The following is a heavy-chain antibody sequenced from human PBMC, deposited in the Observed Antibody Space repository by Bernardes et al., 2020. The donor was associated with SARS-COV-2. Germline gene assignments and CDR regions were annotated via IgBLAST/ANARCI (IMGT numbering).Heavy chain of an antibody. J-gene: IGHJ2*01. CDR3: AKGSTGWYGWNFDL. CDR2: LSGSGKNT. V-gene: IGHV3-23*01. D-gene: IGHD6-19*01. Sequence: GGSLRLSCAASGFTFSSYAMSWVRQAPGKGLEWVSGLSGSGKNTYHAESVKGRFTISRVNSMNTLDLQMNSLRAEDTAVYYCAKGSTGWYGWNFDLWGRGTLVTVS. CDR1: GFTFSSYA.